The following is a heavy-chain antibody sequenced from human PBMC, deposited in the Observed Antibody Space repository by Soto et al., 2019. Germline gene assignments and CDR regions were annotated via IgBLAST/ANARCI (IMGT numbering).Heavy chain of an antibody. CDR1: GFPFSSYA. CDR2: ISGSGFTT. J-gene: IGHJ4*02. Sequence: PGGSLRLSCAASGFPFSSYAVSWVRQAPGKGLEWVSSISGSGFTTDYADSVKGRFTISRDNSKNTLYLQMNSLRAEDTAVYYCAKLSLAVAGTRGNFDFWGQGTLVTVSS. CDR3: AKLSLAVAGTRGNFDF. V-gene: IGHV3-23*01. D-gene: IGHD6-19*01.